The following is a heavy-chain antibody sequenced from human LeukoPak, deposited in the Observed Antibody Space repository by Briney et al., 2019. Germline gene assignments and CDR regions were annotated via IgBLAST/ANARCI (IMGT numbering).Heavy chain of an antibody. J-gene: IGHJ6*03. Sequence: GGSLRLSCAASGFTVSNNYMNWVRQAPGKGLEWVSGIYSGATTYYADSVKGRFTISRDNSKNTLSLQMNSLRAEDTAVYYCARELRIVDTTMLNYYYYYYMDVWGKGTTVTVSS. V-gene: IGHV3-53*01. CDR3: ARELRIVDTTMLNYYYYYYMDV. D-gene: IGHD5-18*01. CDR1: GFTVSNNY. CDR2: IYSGATT.